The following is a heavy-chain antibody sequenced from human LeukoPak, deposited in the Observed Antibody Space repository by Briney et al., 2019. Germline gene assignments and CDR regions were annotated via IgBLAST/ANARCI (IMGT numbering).Heavy chain of an antibody. CDR3: ARDGEQLGDY. D-gene: IGHD6-13*01. CDR2: IYYSGST. Sequence: SETLSLTCTVSGGSISSSRYYWGWIRQPPGKGLEWIGSIYYSGSTYCNPSLKSRVTISVDTSKNEFSLKLSSVTAADTAVYYCARDGEQLGDYWGQGTLVTVSS. V-gene: IGHV4-39*07. CDR1: GGSISSSRYY. J-gene: IGHJ4*02.